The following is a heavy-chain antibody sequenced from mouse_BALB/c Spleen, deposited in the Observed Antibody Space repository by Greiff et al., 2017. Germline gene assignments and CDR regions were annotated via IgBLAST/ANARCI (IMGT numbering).Heavy chain of an antibody. CDR1: GYSITSDYA. CDR2: ISYSGST. D-gene: IGHD2-1*01. V-gene: IGHV3-2*02. Sequence: EVKLVESGPGLVKPSQSLSLTCTVTGYSITSDYAWNWIRQFPGNKLEWMGYISYSGSTSYNPSLKSRISITRDTSKNQFFLQLNSVTTEDTATYYCARRDGNYWYFDVWGAGTTVTVSS. CDR3: ARRDGNYWYFDV. J-gene: IGHJ1*01.